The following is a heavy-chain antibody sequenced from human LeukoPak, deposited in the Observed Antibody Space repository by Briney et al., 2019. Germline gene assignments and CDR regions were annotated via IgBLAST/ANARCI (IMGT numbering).Heavy chain of an antibody. V-gene: IGHV3-30*02. Sequence: SGGSLRLSCAASGFTFSSYGMHWVRQAPGKGLEWVAFIRYDGSNKYYADSVKGRFTISRDNSKNTLYLQMNSLRAEDTAVYYCAKGHTDCGGDCPLFDYWGQGTLVTVSS. D-gene: IGHD2-21*01. CDR3: AKGHTDCGGDCPLFDY. J-gene: IGHJ4*02. CDR1: GFTFSSYG. CDR2: IRYDGSNK.